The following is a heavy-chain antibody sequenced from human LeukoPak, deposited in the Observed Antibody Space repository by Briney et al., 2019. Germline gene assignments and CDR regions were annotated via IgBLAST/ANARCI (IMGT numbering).Heavy chain of an antibody. J-gene: IGHJ4*02. D-gene: IGHD4-17*01. CDR3: ARVHGDYGCYDY. CDR1: GFTFSSYT. CDR2: ISTSSIYI. Sequence: GGSLRLSCAASGFTFSSYTMNWVRQAPGKGLEWVSSISTSSIYIYYTDSLKGRFTISRDNARNSLYLQMNSLRAEDTAVYYCARVHGDYGCYDYWGQGTLVTVSS. V-gene: IGHV3-21*01.